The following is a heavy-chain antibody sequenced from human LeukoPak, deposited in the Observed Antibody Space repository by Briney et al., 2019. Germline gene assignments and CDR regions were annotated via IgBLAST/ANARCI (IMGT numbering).Heavy chain of an antibody. CDR2: IYSSGIP. J-gene: IGHJ5*02. CDR1: GGSISNYY. Sequence: SETVSLTCTVSGGSISNYYWSWIRQPAGKGLEWIGRIYSSGIPNYNPSLKSRVTLSVDTSKNQFSLKLTSVTAADTAAYYCARDSEGSGSYYDRWFDPWGQGTLVTVSS. CDR3: ARDSEGSGSYYDRWFDP. V-gene: IGHV4-4*07. D-gene: IGHD3-10*01.